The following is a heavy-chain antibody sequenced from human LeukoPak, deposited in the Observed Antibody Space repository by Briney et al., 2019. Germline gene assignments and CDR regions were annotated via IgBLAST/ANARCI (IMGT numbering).Heavy chain of an antibody. CDR1: GFTFSSCV. D-gene: IGHD1-20*01. CDR2: IDPNGKTS. Sequence: GGSLRLSCAASGFTFSSCVMLWVRQAPGMGLEYVSSIDPNGKTSYYTNSVKRRFTISRDNSNNMLYLQMGSLTSEDMAVYYCAAQGTLTGAYDSWGQGTLVTVSS. V-gene: IGHV3-64*01. J-gene: IGHJ5*01. CDR3: AAQGTLTGAYDS.